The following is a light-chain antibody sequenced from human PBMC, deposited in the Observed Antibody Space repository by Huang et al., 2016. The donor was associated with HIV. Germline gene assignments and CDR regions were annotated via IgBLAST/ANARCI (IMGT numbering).Light chain of an antibody. Sequence: DIQMTQSPSSLSASVGDRVTITCRASQYISSFLNWYQQKPGKAPKLLISAVSNLQSGVPSRCSGSGSGTDVTLTISSLQPEDFATYYCQQSYSVPPLTFGGGTKVEIK. CDR1: QYISSF. V-gene: IGKV1-39*01. CDR2: AVS. CDR3: QQSYSVPPLT. J-gene: IGKJ4*01.